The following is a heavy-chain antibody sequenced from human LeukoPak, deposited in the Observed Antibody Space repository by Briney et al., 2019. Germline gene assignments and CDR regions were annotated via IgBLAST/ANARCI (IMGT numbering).Heavy chain of an antibody. V-gene: IGHV3-30*04. CDR2: ISYDGSNK. J-gene: IGHJ4*02. CDR1: GFTFSSYA. CDR3: AREGDIVATISYYFDY. D-gene: IGHD5-12*01. Sequence: GGSLRLSCAASGFTFSSYAMHWVRQAPGKGLEWVAVISYDGSNKYYADSVKGRFTISRDNSKNTLYLQMNSLRAEDTAVYYCAREGDIVATISYYFDYWGQRTLVTVSS.